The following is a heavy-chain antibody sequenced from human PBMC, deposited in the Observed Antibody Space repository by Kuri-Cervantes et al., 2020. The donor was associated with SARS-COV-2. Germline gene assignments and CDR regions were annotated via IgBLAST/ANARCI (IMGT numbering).Heavy chain of an antibody. D-gene: IGHD1-26*01. V-gene: IGHV3-7*02. CDR1: GFTFSSYW. CDR3: AKGGGPGSYIPLDY. CDR2: IKQDGSEK. J-gene: IGHJ4*02. Sequence: GGSLRLSCAASGFTFSSYWMSWVRQAPGKGLEWVANIKQDGSEKHYVDSAKGRFTISRDNAKNTLYLQMNSLRAEDTAVYYCAKGGGPGSYIPLDYWGQGTLVTVSS.